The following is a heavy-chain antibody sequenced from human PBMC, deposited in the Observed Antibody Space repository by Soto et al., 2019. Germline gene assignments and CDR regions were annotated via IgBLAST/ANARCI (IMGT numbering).Heavy chain of an antibody. CDR3: ARALQPTAISPYYYYYYYGMDV. Sequence: GGSLRLSCAASGFTFSSYAMSWVRQAPGKGMQWLSAISGSGGSTYYADSVKGRFTISSDNSKNTQYLQMNSLRAEDPAVYYCARALQPTAISPYYYYYYYGMDVWGHLATVTVSS. V-gene: IGHV3-23*01. CDR2: ISGSGGST. CDR1: GFTFSSYA. J-gene: IGHJ6*02. D-gene: IGHD5-18*01.